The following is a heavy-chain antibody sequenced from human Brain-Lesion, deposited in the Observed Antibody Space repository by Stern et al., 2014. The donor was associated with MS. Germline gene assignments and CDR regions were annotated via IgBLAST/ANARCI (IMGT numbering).Heavy chain of an antibody. D-gene: IGHD1-26*01. CDR3: ATLSPGAGGNYYRHFDY. J-gene: IGHJ4*02. CDR2: FDPEDGET. CDR1: GYTLTELS. V-gene: IGHV1-24*01. Sequence: QAQLVQSGAEVKKPGASVKVSCKVSGYTLTELSMHWVRQAPRTGLEWMGGFDPEDGETIYAQKFQGRVTMTEDTSTDTAYMELSSLRSEDTAVYYCATLSPGAGGNYYRHFDYWGQGTLVTVSS.